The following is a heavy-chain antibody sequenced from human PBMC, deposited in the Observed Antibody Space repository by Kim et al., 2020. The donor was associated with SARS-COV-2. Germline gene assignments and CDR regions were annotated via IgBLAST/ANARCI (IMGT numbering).Heavy chain of an antibody. J-gene: IGHJ4*02. D-gene: IGHD4-17*01. V-gene: IGHV3-23*01. Sequence: YYADSVKGRFTISRDNSKNTLYLQMNSLRAEDTAVYYCAKDGLYGDPMSYWGQGTLVTVSS. CDR3: AKDGLYGDPMSY.